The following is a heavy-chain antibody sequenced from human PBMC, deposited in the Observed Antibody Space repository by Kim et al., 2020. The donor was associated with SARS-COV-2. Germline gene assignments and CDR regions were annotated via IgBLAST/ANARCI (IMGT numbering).Heavy chain of an antibody. Sequence: ALKLQGRVTMTTDTSTSTAYMELRSLRSDDTAVYYCARDNYGSGSWYFDYWGQGTLVTVSS. D-gene: IGHD3-10*01. CDR3: ARDNYGSGSWYFDY. V-gene: IGHV1-18*01. J-gene: IGHJ4*02.